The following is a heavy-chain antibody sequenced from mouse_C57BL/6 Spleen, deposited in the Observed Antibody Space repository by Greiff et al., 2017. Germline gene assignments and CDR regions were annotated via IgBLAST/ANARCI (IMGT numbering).Heavy chain of an antibody. J-gene: IGHJ4*01. D-gene: IGHD2-1*01. V-gene: IGHV1-61*01. CDR1: GYTFTSYW. CDR2: IYPSDSET. CDR3: ARHYYGLYYAMDY. Sequence: QVQLKQPGAELVRPGSSVKLSCKASGYTFTSYWMDWVKQRPGQGLEWIGNIYPSDSETHYNQKFKDKATLTVDKSSSTAYMQLSSLTSEDSAVYYCARHYYGLYYAMDYWGQGTSVTVSS.